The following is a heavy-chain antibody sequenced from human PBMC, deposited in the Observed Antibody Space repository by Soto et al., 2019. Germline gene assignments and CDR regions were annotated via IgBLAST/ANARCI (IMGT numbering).Heavy chain of an antibody. V-gene: IGHV3-23*01. CDR3: AKDSSGWYYYYGMDV. CDR2: ISGSGGST. Sequence: GGSLRLSCAASGFTFSSYAMSWVRQAPGKGLEWVSAISGSGGSTYYADSVKGRFTISRDNSKNTLYLQMNSLRAEDTAVYYCAKDSSGWYYYYGMDVWGQGTTVTVSS. CDR1: GFTFSSYA. J-gene: IGHJ6*02. D-gene: IGHD6-19*01.